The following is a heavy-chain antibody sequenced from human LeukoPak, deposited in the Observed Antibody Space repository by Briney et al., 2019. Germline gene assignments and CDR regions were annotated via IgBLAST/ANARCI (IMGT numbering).Heavy chain of an antibody. CDR3: ARRYGDLAWYFDL. V-gene: IGHV4-59*08. D-gene: IGHD4-17*01. J-gene: IGHJ2*01. CDR2: IYHSGST. Sequence: SETLSLTCTVSGGSISSYYWSWIRQPPGKGLEWIGYIYHSGSTNYNPSLKSRVTMSVDTSKNQFSLKLSSVTAAGTAVYYCARRYGDLAWYFDLWGRGTLVTVSS. CDR1: GGSISSYY.